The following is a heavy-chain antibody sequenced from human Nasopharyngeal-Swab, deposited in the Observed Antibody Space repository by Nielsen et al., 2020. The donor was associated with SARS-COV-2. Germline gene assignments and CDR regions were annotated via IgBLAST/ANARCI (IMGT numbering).Heavy chain of an antibody. Sequence: GESLKISCAASGFTFSSSAMHWVRQAPGKGLEWVAVISYDGSNKYYADSVKGRFTISRDNAKNSLFLQMNSLRTEDTALYYCARDAARSWYNWFDPWGQGTLVTVSS. CDR1: GFTFSSSA. CDR2: ISYDGSNK. V-gene: IGHV3-30*04. CDR3: ARDAARSWYNWFDP. J-gene: IGHJ5*02. D-gene: IGHD6-13*01.